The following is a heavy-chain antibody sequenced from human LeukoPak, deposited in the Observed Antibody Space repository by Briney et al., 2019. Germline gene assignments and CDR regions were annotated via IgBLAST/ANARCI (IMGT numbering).Heavy chain of an antibody. V-gene: IGHV1-46*01. CDR2: INPSGGST. J-gene: IGHJ4*02. D-gene: IGHD6-13*01. CDR3: ARVTAAAINYFDY. Sequence: ASVKVSCKASGYTFISYYIHWVRQAPGQGLEWMGIINPSGGSTSYAQKFQGRVTMTRDTSTSTVYMGLSSLRSEDTAVYYCARVTAAAINYFDYWGQGTLVTVSS. CDR1: GYTFISYY.